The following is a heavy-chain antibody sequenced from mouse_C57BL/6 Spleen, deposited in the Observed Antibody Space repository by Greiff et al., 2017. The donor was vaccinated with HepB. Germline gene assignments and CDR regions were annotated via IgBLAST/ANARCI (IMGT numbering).Heavy chain of an antibody. Sequence: VKLVESGPELVKPGASVKISCKASGYAFSSSWMNWVKQRPGKGLEWIGRIYPGDGDTNYNGKFKGKATLTADKSSSTAYMQLSSLTSEDSAVYFCARRHYYGSSYGYFDVWGTGTTVTVSS. CDR3: ARRHYYGSSYGYFDV. J-gene: IGHJ1*03. CDR1: GYAFSSSW. V-gene: IGHV1-82*01. D-gene: IGHD1-1*01. CDR2: IYPGDGDT.